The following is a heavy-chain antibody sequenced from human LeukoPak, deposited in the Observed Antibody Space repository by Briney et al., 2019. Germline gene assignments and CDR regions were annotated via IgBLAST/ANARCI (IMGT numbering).Heavy chain of an antibody. CDR2: ISWNSGSI. CDR3: AKGLHYDSSAYYYGMDV. J-gene: IGHJ6*02. Sequence: PGRSLRLSCAASGFTFDDYAMHWVRQAPGKGLEWVSGISWNSGSIGYADSVKGRFTISRDNAKNSLYLQMNSLRAEDTALYYCAKGLHYDSSAYYYGMDVWGQGTTVTVSS. CDR1: GFTFDDYA. D-gene: IGHD3-22*01. V-gene: IGHV3-9*01.